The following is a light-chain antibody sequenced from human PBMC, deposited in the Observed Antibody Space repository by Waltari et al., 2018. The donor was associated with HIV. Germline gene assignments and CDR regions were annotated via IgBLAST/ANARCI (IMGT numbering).Light chain of an antibody. Sequence: QSALTQPRSVSGSPGQSVTISCTGTSSDVGVYNFVSWYQQHPGKAPKLMIYDVSKRPSVVPDRFSGSNSGTTASLTISGLQAEAEADYYCCSYAGSYPVVFGGWPTLTVL. CDR1: SSDVGVYNF. V-gene: IGLV2-11*01. J-gene: IGLJ2*01. CDR2: DVS. CDR3: CSYAGSYPVV.